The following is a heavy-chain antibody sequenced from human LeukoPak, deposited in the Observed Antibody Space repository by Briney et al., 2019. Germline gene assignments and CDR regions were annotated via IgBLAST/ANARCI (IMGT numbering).Heavy chain of an antibody. CDR2: INSSGGGT. V-gene: IGHV3-23*01. J-gene: IGHJ4*02. D-gene: IGHD3-22*01. CDR1: GFTFSSYA. Sequence: GGSLRLSCAASGFTFSSYAMNWVRQAPGKGLEWVSGINSSGGGTYYADSVKGRFTISRDNSKNTLYLQRNSLRAEDTAVYYCARDRYDSSGQLDYWGQGTLVTVSS. CDR3: ARDRYDSSGQLDY.